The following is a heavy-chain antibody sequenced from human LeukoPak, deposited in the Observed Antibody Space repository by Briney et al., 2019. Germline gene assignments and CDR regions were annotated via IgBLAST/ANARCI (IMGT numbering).Heavy chain of an antibody. CDR1: GGSISSGDYY. Sequence: SQTLSLTCTVSGGSISSGDYYWSWIRQPPGKGLEWIAYMYYSGSTYYNPSLKSRVTMSADTSKNHLSLKLSSVTAADTAVYYCARPYYYDSRIDPWGQGILVTVSS. J-gene: IGHJ5*02. V-gene: IGHV4-30-4*01. CDR2: MYYSGST. D-gene: IGHD3-22*01. CDR3: ARPYYYDSRIDP.